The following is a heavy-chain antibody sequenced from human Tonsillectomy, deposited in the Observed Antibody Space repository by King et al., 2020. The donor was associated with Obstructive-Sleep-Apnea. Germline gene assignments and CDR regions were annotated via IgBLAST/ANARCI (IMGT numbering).Heavy chain of an antibody. CDR2: MYYSGNT. CDR1: GTSISDYY. J-gene: IGHJ4*02. Sequence: QVQLQESGPGLVKPSETLSLTCTVSGTSISDYYWSWIRQPPGKGLEWSGYMYYSGNTNFNPSLKSRVTISADTSKIQFSLRLSSVTAADTAVYYCARHRGVEDYGGYGDYFDYWGQGTLVTVSS. V-gene: IGHV4-59*08. CDR3: ARHRGVEDYGGYGDYFDY. D-gene: IGHD5-12*01.